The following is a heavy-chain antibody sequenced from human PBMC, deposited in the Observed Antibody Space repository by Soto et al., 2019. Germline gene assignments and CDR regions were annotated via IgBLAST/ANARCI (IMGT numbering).Heavy chain of an antibody. Sequence: ASVKVSCKASGYTFTSYAMHWVRQAPGQRLEWMGWINAGNGNTKYSQKFQGRVTITRDTSASTAYMELSSLRSEDTAVYYCARDGVGIAVAGTGPNNWFDPWGQGTLVTVSS. CDR1: GYTFTSYA. D-gene: IGHD6-19*01. CDR3: ARDGVGIAVAGTGPNNWFDP. V-gene: IGHV1-3*01. CDR2: INAGNGNT. J-gene: IGHJ5*02.